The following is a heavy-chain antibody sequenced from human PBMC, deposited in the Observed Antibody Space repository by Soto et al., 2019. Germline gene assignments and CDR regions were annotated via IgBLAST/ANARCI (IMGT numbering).Heavy chain of an antibody. J-gene: IGHJ5*02. V-gene: IGHV1-69*13. D-gene: IGHD2-15*01. CDR3: ARGLGSPANWFDP. CDR1: GGTFRSYA. CDR2: IIPIFGTA. Sequence: AAVKVSCTASGGTFRSYAISWVRQAPGQGLEWMGGIIPIFGTANYAQKFQGRVTITADESTSTAYMELSSLRSEDTAVYYCARGLGSPANWFDPWGQGTLVTVSS.